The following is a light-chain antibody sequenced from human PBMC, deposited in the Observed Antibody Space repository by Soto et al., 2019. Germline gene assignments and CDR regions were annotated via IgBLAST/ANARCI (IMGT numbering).Light chain of an antibody. J-gene: IGKJ1*01. CDR1: QSVRSN. V-gene: IGKV3-15*01. Sequence: EIVMTQSPATLSVSPGERATLSCRASQSVRSNFAWYQQKPGQAPRLLIHGASTRAAGIPAGFSGSGSGTEFTRTISSLQSEDLEVYYYQQYYNWPRTFGQGNKVDIK. CDR3: QQYYNWPRT. CDR2: GAS.